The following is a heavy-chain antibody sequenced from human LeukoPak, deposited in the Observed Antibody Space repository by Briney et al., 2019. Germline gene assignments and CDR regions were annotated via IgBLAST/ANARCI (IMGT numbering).Heavy chain of an antibody. V-gene: IGHV3-21*01. J-gene: IGHJ4*02. Sequence: GGSLRLSCAASGFTFSSYSMNWVRQAPGKGLEWVSSISSSSSYIYYADSVKGRFTISRDNAKNSLYLQMNSLRAEDTAVYYCARDRGGVFDYWGQGTLATVSS. CDR3: ARDRGGVFDY. D-gene: IGHD2-15*01. CDR2: ISSSSSYI. CDR1: GFTFSSYS.